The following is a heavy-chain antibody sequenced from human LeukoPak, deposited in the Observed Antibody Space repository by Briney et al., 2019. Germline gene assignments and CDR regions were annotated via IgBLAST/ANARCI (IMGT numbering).Heavy chain of an antibody. CDR3: ASRHCSGGGCYFAGADPFDY. J-gene: IGHJ4*02. D-gene: IGHD2-15*01. Sequence: GGSLRLSCAASGFTFSSYTMGWVRQAPGKGLEWVSEINDSGGNTYYARSVKGRFTISRDNSKNTVYLQMNSLRAEDTAVYFCASRHCSGGGCYFAGADPFDYWGQGTLVTVSS. CDR1: GFTFSSYT. V-gene: IGHV3-23*01. CDR2: INDSGGNT.